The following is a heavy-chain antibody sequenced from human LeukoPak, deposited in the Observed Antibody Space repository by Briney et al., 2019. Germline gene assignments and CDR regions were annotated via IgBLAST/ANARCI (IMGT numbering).Heavy chain of an antibody. D-gene: IGHD6-13*01. J-gene: IGHJ5*02. CDR2: INHRGST. CDR1: GGSFSGYY. CDR3: ARVFQQLVPEGGWFDP. Sequence: SETLSLTCAVYGGSFSGYYWSWIRQPPGKGLEWIGEINHRGSTNYNPSLKSRVTISVDTSKNQFSLKLSSVTAADTAVYYCARVFQQLVPEGGWFDPWGQGTLVTVSS. V-gene: IGHV4-34*01.